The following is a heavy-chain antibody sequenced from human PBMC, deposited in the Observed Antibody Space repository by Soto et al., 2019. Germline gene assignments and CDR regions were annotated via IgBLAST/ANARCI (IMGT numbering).Heavy chain of an antibody. CDR1: GFSFSDYH. D-gene: IGHD2-15*01. Sequence: EVQLVESGGGLVQPGGSLRLSCAASGFSFSDYHMDWVREAPGKGLEWVGRIRHKVNSYTTEYAASVKGRFSVSRDYSTNSVYLQMHNLKTEDTAVYYGGRCGGGLGGADPFDLWGQGTMVTVSS. J-gene: IGHJ3*01. V-gene: IGHV3-72*01. CDR2: IRHKVNSYTT. CDR3: GRCGGGLGGADPFDL.